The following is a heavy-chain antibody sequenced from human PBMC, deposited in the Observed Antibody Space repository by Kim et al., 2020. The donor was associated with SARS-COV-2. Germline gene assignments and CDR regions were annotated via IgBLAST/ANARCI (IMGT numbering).Heavy chain of an antibody. Sequence: SGTLSLTCAVSGGSISSGGYSWSWIRQPPGKGLEWIGYIYYSGSTYYNPSLKSRVTISVDRSKNQFSLKLSSVTAADTAVYYCARGDYGGNSDYWGQGTL. CDR2: IYYSGST. CDR1: GGSISSGGYS. D-gene: IGHD4-17*01. V-gene: IGHV4-30-2*01. J-gene: IGHJ4*02. CDR3: ARGDYGGNSDY.